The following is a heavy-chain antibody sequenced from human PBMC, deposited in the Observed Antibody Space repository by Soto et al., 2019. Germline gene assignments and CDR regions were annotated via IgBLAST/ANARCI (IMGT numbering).Heavy chain of an antibody. CDR3: ARHTDCSGGSCYENWFDP. Sequence: PSETLSLTCTVSGGSISSGGYYWGWIRQHPGKGLEWIGYIYYSGSTYYNPSLKSRVTISVDTSKNQFSLKLSSVTAADTAVYYCARHTDCSGGSCYENWFDPWGQGTLVTVSS. CDR1: GGSISSGGYY. D-gene: IGHD2-15*01. J-gene: IGHJ5*02. V-gene: IGHV4-31*03. CDR2: IYYSGST.